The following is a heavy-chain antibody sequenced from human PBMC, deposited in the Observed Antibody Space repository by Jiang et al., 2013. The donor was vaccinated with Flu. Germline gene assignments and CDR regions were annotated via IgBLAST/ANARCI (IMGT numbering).Heavy chain of an antibody. D-gene: IGHD2-15*01. CDR1: GFTFSTYA. Sequence: LVESGGGVVQPGRSLRLSCAASGFTFSTYAMHWVRQAPGKGLEWVAVIWYDGSNKYYADSVKGRFTISRDSSMNTLYLQMNSLRAVDTAVYYCARDLFCSGGRCSLDALDIWGQGTMVTVSS. V-gene: IGHV3-33*01. CDR3: ARDLFCSGGRCSLDALDI. J-gene: IGHJ3*02. CDR2: IWYDGSNK.